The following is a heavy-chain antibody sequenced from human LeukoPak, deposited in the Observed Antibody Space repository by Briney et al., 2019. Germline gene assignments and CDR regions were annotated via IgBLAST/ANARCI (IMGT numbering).Heavy chain of an antibody. V-gene: IGHV4-39*07. J-gene: IGHJ4*02. Sequence: SETLSLTCTVSGGSISSSSYYWGWIRQPPGKGLEWIGSIYYSGSTYYNPSLKSRVTISVDTSKNQFSLKLSSVTAADTAVYYCARDLVRGVTGVYYFDYWGQGTLVTVSS. CDR2: IYYSGST. CDR1: GGSISSSSYY. CDR3: ARDLVRGVTGVYYFDY. D-gene: IGHD3-10*01.